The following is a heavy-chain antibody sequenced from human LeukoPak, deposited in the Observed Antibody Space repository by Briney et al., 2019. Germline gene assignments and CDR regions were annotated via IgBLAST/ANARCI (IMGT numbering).Heavy chain of an antibody. Sequence: ASVKVSCKASGYTFTGYYMHWVRQAPGQGLEWMGRINPNSGGTNYAQKFQGRVTMTRDTSVSRAYRGLSWLRSDDTAVYYCARAGKGGDYMATWFDPWGQGTLVTVSS. CDR2: INPNSGGT. V-gene: IGHV1-2*06. D-gene: IGHD4-17*01. CDR3: ARAGKGGDYMATWFDP. CDR1: GYTFTGYY. J-gene: IGHJ5*02.